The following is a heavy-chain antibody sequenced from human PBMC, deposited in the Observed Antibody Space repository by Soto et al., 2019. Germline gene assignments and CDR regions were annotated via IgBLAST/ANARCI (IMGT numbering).Heavy chain of an antibody. CDR1: GFTFSDHY. CDR2: ISTSSSYT. V-gene: IGHV3-11*05. J-gene: IGHJ4*02. CDR3: ARLRITGYFDY. Sequence: QVQLVESGGGLVKPGGSLRLSCVASGFTFSDHYMTWIRQAPGKGLGWLSFISTSSSYTNYADSVKGRFTISRDNAMNSLYLPMNSLGAEDTAVYYCARLRITGYFDYWGQGTLVTVSS.